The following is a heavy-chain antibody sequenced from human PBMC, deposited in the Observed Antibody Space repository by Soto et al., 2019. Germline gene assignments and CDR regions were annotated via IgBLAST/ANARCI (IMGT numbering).Heavy chain of an antibody. J-gene: IGHJ4*02. CDR3: AREGRYYYDSSGYYIPKPYFDY. CDR2: IYYSGST. D-gene: IGHD3-22*01. V-gene: IGHV4-59*01. CDR1: GGSISSYY. Sequence: SETLSLTCTVSGGSISSYYWSWIRQPPGKGLEWIGYIYYSGSTNYNPSLKSRVTISVDTSKNQFSLKLSSVTAADTAVYYCAREGRYYYDSSGYYIPKPYFDYWCQGTLVTVS.